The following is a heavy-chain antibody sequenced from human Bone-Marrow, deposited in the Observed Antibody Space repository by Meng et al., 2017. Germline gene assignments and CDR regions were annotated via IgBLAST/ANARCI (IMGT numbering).Heavy chain of an antibody. V-gene: IGHV1-2*02. CDR3: ARDSLDIVATRRAFDI. CDR2: INPNSGGT. J-gene: IGHJ3*02. CDR1: GYTFTGYY. Sequence: ASVKVSCKASGYTFTGYYMHWVRQAPGQGLEWMGWINPNSGGTNYAQKFQGRVTMTRDTSISTAYMELSRLRSDDTAVYYCARDSLDIVATRRAFDIWGQGTMVTVSS. D-gene: IGHD5-12*01.